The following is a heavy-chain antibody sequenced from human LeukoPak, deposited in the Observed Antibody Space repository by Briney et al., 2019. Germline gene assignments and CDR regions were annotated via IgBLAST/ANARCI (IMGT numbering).Heavy chain of an antibody. CDR3: AKDIVVVPAAIGWFDP. D-gene: IGHD2-2*02. Sequence: GGPLRLSCAASGFTFSSYAMSWVRQAPGKGLKWVSAISGSGGSTYYADSVKGRFTISRDNSKNTLYLQMNSLRAENTAVYYWAKDIVVVPAAIGWFDPWGQGTLVTVSS. CDR1: GFTFSSYA. CDR2: ISGSGGST. V-gene: IGHV3-23*01. J-gene: IGHJ5*02.